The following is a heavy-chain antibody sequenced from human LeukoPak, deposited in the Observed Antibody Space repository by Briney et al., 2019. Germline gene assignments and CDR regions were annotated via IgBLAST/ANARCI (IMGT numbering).Heavy chain of an antibody. D-gene: IGHD1-26*01. CDR3: ARDPRREWELQTYYFDY. V-gene: IGHV1-2*02. J-gene: IGHJ4*02. CDR1: RYTFTGYY. CDR2: INPNSGGT. Sequence: ASVKVSCKASRYTFTGYYMHWVRQAPGQGLEWMGWINPNSGGTNYAQKFQGRVTMTRDTSISTAYMELSRLRSDDTAVYYCARDPRREWELQTYYFDYWGQGTLVTVSS.